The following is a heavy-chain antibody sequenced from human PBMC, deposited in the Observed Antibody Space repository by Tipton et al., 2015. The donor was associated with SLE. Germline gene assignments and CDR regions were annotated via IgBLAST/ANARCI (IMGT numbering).Heavy chain of an antibody. CDR1: GGSISNYY. Sequence: LRLSCTVSGGSISNYYWSWIRQPAGKGLEWIGRIYTSGSTNYNPSLKSRVTMSVDTSKNQFSLKLSSVTAADTAVYYCARLGVVVTAIDYWGQGTLVTVSS. CDR3: ARLGVVVTAIDY. J-gene: IGHJ4*02. D-gene: IGHD2-21*02. CDR2: IYTSGST. V-gene: IGHV4-4*07.